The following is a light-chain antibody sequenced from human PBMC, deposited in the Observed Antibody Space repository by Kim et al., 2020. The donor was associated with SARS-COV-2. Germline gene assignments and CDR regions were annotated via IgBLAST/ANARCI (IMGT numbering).Light chain of an antibody. CDR1: QDINNF. Sequence: DIQMTQSPASLSASVGDRVTITCQASQDINNFINWYQQTPGKAPRLLIYDASNLETGVPSRFSGSGSGTDFTFTISSVQPEDIATYHCRQHENLPITFGQGTRLEIK. CDR3: RQHENLPIT. V-gene: IGKV1-33*01. CDR2: DAS. J-gene: IGKJ5*01.